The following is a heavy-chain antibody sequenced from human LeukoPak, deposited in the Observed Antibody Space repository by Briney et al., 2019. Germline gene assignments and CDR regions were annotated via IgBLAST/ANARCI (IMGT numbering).Heavy chain of an antibody. J-gene: IGHJ4*02. Sequence: SETLSLTCTVSGGSISSYYWSWIRQPPGQGLEWIGYIYHSGTTYYSPSLKSRVTISVDTSKNQFSLKLSSVTAADTAVYYCARDSRDGYSHFDSWGQGTLVTVSS. CDR3: ARDSRDGYSHFDS. CDR1: GGSISSYY. CDR2: IYHSGTT. V-gene: IGHV4-59*06. D-gene: IGHD5-24*01.